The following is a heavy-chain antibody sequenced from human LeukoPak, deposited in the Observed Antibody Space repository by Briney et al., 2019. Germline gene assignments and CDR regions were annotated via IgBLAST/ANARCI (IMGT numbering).Heavy chain of an antibody. CDR1: GFTFGDYS. CDR3: AKGSGYDTDFDY. Sequence: GGSLRLSCTASGFTFGDYSLSWVRQAPEKGLEWVSGISGSGDNTYYADSVKGRFTISRDNSKNTLYLQMNSLRAEDTAVYYCAKGSGYDTDFDYWGQGTLVTVSS. CDR2: ISGSGDNT. J-gene: IGHJ4*02. D-gene: IGHD3-9*01. V-gene: IGHV3-23*01.